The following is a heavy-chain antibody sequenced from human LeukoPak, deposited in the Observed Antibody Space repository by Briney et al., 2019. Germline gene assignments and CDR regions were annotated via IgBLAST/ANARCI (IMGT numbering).Heavy chain of an antibody. Sequence: ASVKVSCKASGYTFTGYYMHWVRQAPGQGLEWMGWISAYNGNTNYAQKLQGRVTMTTDTSTSTAYMELGSLRSDDTAVYYCARVSSIPPSSGYYYWGQGTLVTVSS. CDR2: ISAYNGNT. CDR3: ARVSSIPPSSGYYY. J-gene: IGHJ4*02. CDR1: GYTFTGYY. D-gene: IGHD3-3*01. V-gene: IGHV1-18*04.